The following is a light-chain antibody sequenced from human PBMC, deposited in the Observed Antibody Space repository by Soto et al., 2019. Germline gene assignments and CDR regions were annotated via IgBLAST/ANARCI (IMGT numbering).Light chain of an antibody. CDR1: QSISNY. CDR3: QQSYSTPPLT. J-gene: IGKJ4*01. V-gene: IGKV1-39*01. CDR2: AAS. Sequence: DIQMTQSPSSLSASVGERVTITCRASQSISNYLNWFQQKPGKAPKLLIYAASSLQSGVPSRFSGSGSGTDFTLTISSLQPEDFATYYCQQSYSTPPLTFGGGTKVDIK.